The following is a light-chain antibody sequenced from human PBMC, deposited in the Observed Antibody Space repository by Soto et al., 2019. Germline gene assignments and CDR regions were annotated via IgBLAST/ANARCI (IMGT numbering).Light chain of an antibody. CDR3: QHYSSYSEA. Sequence: LTQSPSTLSVSIGERGTISCRASQSVSSSYLAWYQQKPGLAPKLLIYEASSRDTGIPDRFSGSGSGTEFTLTISRLQPDDFAAYYCQHYSSYSEAFGQGTRLDIK. CDR1: QSVSSSY. J-gene: IGKJ5*01. V-gene: IGKV3D-20*01. CDR2: EAS.